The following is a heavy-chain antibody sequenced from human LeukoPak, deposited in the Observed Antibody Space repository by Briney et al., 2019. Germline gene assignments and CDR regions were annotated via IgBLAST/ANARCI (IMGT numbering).Heavy chain of an antibody. D-gene: IGHD3-22*01. CDR2: INSDGGST. J-gene: IGHJ3*02. V-gene: IGHV3-74*01. CDR1: GFTFSSYW. Sequence: GGSLRLSCAASGFTFSSYWMHWVRQAPGKGLVWVSRINSDGGSTSYADSVKGRFTISRDNAKNTLYLQMNSLRAEDTAVYYCARVLTRYYDSSGPIDAFDIWGQGTMVTVSS. CDR3: ARVLTRYYDSSGPIDAFDI.